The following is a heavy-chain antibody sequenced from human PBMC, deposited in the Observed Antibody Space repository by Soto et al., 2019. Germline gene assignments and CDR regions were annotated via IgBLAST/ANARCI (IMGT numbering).Heavy chain of an antibody. V-gene: IGHV3-23*01. CDR1: GFTFSSYA. Sequence: GGSLRLSCAASGFTFSSYAMSWVRQAPGKGLEWVSAISGSGGSTYYADSVKGRFTISRDNSKNTLYLQMSSLRAEDTAVYYCAKDPTHYYYYYMDVWGKGTTVTVSS. J-gene: IGHJ6*03. CDR3: AKDPTHYYYYYMDV. CDR2: ISGSGGST.